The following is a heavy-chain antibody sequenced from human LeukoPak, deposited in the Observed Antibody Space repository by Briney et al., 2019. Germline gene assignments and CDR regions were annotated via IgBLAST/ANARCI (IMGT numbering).Heavy chain of an antibody. CDR3: ARSRLRAIFDY. J-gene: IGHJ4*02. CDR2: ISWNSGSI. V-gene: IGHV3-9*01. CDR1: GFTFDDYA. D-gene: IGHD2-21*02. Sequence: GGSLRLSCAASGFTFDDYAMHWVRQAPGKGLEWVSGISWNSGSIGYADSVKGRFTISRDNAKNSLYLQMNSLRAEDTAVYYCARSRLRAIFDYWGQGTLVTVSS.